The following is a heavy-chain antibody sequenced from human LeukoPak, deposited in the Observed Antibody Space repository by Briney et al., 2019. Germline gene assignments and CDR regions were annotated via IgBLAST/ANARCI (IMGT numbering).Heavy chain of an antibody. D-gene: IGHD5-24*01. CDR2: ISGSGGST. Sequence: GGSLRLSCAASGFTFNSYAMSWVRQAPGKGLEWVSTISGSGGSTYYADSVKGRFTISRDNAKNSLYLQMNSLRAEDTAVYYCARPRDGYNWGPSDYWGQGTLVTVSS. V-gene: IGHV3-23*01. CDR1: GFTFNSYA. J-gene: IGHJ4*02. CDR3: ARPRDGYNWGPSDY.